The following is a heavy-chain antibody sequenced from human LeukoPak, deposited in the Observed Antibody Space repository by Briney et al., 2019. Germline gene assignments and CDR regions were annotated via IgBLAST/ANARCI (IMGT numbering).Heavy chain of an antibody. V-gene: IGHV4-59*12. CDR2: IYYSGST. D-gene: IGHD5-18*01. CDR1: GGSISSYY. Sequence: SETLSLNCTVSGGSISSYYWSWIRQPPGKGLEWIGYIYYSGSTNYNPSLKSRVTISVDTSKNQFSLKLSSVTAADTAVYYCARVKGYSYGVIDYWGQGTLVTVSS. J-gene: IGHJ4*02. CDR3: ARVKGYSYGVIDY.